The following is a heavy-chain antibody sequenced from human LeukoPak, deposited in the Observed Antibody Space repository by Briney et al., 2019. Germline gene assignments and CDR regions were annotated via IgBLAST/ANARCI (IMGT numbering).Heavy chain of an antibody. V-gene: IGHV3-23*01. CDR2: ISGSGGST. J-gene: IGHJ5*02. CDR3: AKQDIVVVPAATWFDP. CDR1: GFTFSSYA. Sequence: GASLRLSCAASGFTFSSYAMSWVRQAPGKGLEWVSAISGSGGSTYYADSVKGRFTISRDNSKNTLYLQMNSLRAEDTAVYYCAKQDIVVVPAATWFDPWGQGTLVTVSS. D-gene: IGHD2-2*01.